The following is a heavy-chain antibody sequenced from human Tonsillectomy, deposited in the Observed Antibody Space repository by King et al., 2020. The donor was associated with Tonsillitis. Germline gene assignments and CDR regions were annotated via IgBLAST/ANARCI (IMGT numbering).Heavy chain of an antibody. V-gene: IGHV3-9*01. J-gene: IGHJ5*02. D-gene: IGHD6-19*01. CDR1: GFTFDDYA. Sequence: VQLVESGGGLVQPGRSLRLSCAASGFTFDDYAMHWVRQAPGKGLEWVSGISWNSGSIGYADSVKGRLTISRDNAKNSLYLQMNSLRAEDTALYYCAKDRASSGWFWFDPWGQGTLVTVSS. CDR3: AKDRASSGWFWFDP. CDR2: ISWNSGSI.